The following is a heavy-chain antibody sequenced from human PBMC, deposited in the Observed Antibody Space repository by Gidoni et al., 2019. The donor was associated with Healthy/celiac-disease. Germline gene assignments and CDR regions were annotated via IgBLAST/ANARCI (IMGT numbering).Heavy chain of an antibody. CDR3: ARAIVVVPAAIPYYYYGMDV. D-gene: IGHD2-2*01. V-gene: IGHV1-69*06. CDR2: ILPIFGTA. J-gene: IGHJ6*02. CDR1: GDTFSSYA. Sequence: QVPLVQSGSEVNKPGSSVKVACTSSGDTFSSYAIGWVRQAPGQGLEWMGGILPIFGTANYAPKFQGRVTITADKSTITAYMELRSLRSEDTAVYYCARAIVVVPAAIPYYYYGMDVWGQGTTVTVSS.